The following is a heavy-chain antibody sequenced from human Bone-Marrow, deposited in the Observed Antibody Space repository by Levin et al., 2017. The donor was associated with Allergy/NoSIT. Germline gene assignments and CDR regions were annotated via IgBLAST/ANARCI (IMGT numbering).Heavy chain of an antibody. CDR2: ISAGGGSP. CDR3: AKDREVTTISSGFDY. Sequence: GESLKISCTASGFTFNNYVMTWIRQVPGKGLEWLSSISAGGGSPYYADPAKGRFTISRDNSKNTVYLQMNSLRVDDTAVYFCAKDREVTTISSGFDYWGQGSLVTVSS. V-gene: IGHV3-23*01. D-gene: IGHD4-17*01. CDR1: GFTFNNYV. J-gene: IGHJ4*02.